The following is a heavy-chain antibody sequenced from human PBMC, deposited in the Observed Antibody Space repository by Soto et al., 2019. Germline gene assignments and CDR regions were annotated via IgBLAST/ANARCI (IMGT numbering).Heavy chain of an antibody. CDR1: GFRFKSFV. Sequence: QLVESGGGVVQPGTSLRLSCAASGFRFKSFVMHWVRQVPGKGLQWVALTSYDGNTKYYGDSVQGRFIVSRDNSKNNLGLEMGSSRLGDKGFFFLAARGTTGGLDLWGQGTLVSVSS. J-gene: IGHJ5*02. D-gene: IGHD3-16*01. V-gene: IGHV3-30*19. CDR3: AARGTTGGLDL. CDR2: TSYDGNTK.